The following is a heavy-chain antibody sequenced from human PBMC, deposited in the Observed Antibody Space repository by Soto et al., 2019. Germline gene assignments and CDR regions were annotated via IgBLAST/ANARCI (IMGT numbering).Heavy chain of an antibody. CDR3: AKDVKFSVSYYGSLSYYYGMDV. J-gene: IGHJ6*02. CDR2: ISYDGSLK. CDR1: GFTFSSYG. V-gene: IGHV3-30*18. D-gene: IGHD3-10*01. Sequence: QVHLVESGGGVAQPGRSLRLSCAASGFTFSSYGMHWVRQAPGKGLEWVAIISYDGSLKYYADSVKGRFTISRDNSKSALYLQMNSLKTEDTAVYYCAKDVKFSVSYYGSLSYYYGMDVWGQGTTVIVSS.